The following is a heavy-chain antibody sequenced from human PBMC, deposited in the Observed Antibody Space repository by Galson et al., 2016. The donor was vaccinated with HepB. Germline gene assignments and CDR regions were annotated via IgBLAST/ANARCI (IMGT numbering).Heavy chain of an antibody. D-gene: IGHD5-18*01. Sequence: SVKVSCKPSGGTFSSYPINWVRQAPGQGLEWMGRIFPILGIANYAQKFQGRVTITADKSTTTAYMELSSLRSEDTAVYYCASNTASDYWGQGTLVTVSS. CDR1: GGTFSSYP. J-gene: IGHJ4*02. CDR3: ASNTASDY. V-gene: IGHV1-69*02. CDR2: IFPILGIA.